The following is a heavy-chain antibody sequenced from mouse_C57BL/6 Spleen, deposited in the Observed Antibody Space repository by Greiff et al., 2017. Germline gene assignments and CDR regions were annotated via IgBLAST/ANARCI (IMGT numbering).Heavy chain of an antibody. V-gene: IGHV1-52*01. CDR3: ARKRTGYAMDY. CDR2: IDPSDSET. CDR1: GYTFTSYW. D-gene: IGHD5-1*01. J-gene: IGHJ4*01. Sequence: QVQLQQPGAELVRPGSSVKLSCKASGYTFTSYWMHWVKQRPIQGLEWIGNIDPSDSETHYNQKFKDKATLTVDKSSSTAYVQLSSLTSEDSAVSYCARKRTGYAMDYWGQGTSVTVSS.